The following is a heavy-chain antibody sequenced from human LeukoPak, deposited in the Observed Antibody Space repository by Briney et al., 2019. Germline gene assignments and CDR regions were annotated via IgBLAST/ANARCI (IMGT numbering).Heavy chain of an antibody. Sequence: GGSLRLSCAASGFTFSSYAMHWVRQAPGKGLEWVAVISYGGSNKYYADSVKGRFTISRDNSKNTLYLQMNSLRAEDTAVYYCGGDSSGYYYEDYWGQGTLVTVSS. D-gene: IGHD3-22*01. J-gene: IGHJ4*02. V-gene: IGHV3-30-3*01. CDR2: ISYGGSNK. CDR3: GGDSSGYYYEDY. CDR1: GFTFSSYA.